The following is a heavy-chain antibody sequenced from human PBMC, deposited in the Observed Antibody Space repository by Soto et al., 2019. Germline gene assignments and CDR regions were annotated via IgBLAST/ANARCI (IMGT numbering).Heavy chain of an antibody. CDR1: GFTFSSYG. D-gene: IGHD6-19*01. V-gene: IGHV3-33*01. CDR3: ARDTAGYSSGWYYYGMDV. CDR2: IWYDGSNK. Sequence: QVQLVESGGGVVQPGRSLRLSCAASGFTFSSYGMHWVRQAPGKGLEWVAVIWYDGSNKYYADSVKGRFTISRDNSKNTLYLQMNSLRAEDTAVYYCARDTAGYSSGWYYYGMDVWGQGTTVTVSS. J-gene: IGHJ6*02.